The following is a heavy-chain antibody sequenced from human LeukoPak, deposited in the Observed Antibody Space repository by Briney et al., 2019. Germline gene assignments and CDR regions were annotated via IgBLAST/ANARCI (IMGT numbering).Heavy chain of an antibody. D-gene: IGHD6-13*01. Sequence: ASVKVSCKASGYTFTSYAMHWVRQAPGQRLEWMGWINAGNGNTKYSQKFQGRVTITRDTSASTAYMELSSLRSEDTAVYYCARDRGSSWYLGFDYWGQGTLVTVSS. CDR2: INAGNGNT. V-gene: IGHV1-3*01. CDR1: GYTFTSYA. CDR3: ARDRGSSWYLGFDY. J-gene: IGHJ4*02.